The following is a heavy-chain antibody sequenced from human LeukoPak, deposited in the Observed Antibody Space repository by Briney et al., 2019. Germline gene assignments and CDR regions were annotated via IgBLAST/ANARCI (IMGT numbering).Heavy chain of an antibody. J-gene: IGHJ4*02. D-gene: IGHD5-12*01. Sequence: GGSLRLSCAASGFTFSSYGMSWVRQAPGKGLEWVSAISGSGGSTYYADSVKGRFTISRDNSKNTLYLQMNSLRAEDTAVYYCAKDLGIVATSNTDYWGQGTLVTASS. CDR1: GFTFSSYG. V-gene: IGHV3-23*01. CDR2: ISGSGGST. CDR3: AKDLGIVATSNTDY.